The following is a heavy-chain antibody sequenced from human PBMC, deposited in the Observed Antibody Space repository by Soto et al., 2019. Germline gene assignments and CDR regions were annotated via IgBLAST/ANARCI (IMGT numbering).Heavy chain of an antibody. D-gene: IGHD6-13*01. Sequence: TSETLSLTCTVSGGSISSGGYYWSWIRQHPGKGLEWIGYIYYSGSTYYNPSLKSRVTISVDTSKNQFSLKLSSVTAADTAVYYCAVAAAGTSNFQHWGQGTLVTVSS. CDR2: IYYSGST. V-gene: IGHV4-31*03. CDR3: AVAAAGTSNFQH. CDR1: GGSISSGGYY. J-gene: IGHJ1*01.